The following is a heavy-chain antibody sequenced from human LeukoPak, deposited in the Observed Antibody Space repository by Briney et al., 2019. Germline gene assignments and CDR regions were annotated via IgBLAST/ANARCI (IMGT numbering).Heavy chain of an antibody. J-gene: IGHJ6*02. D-gene: IGHD2-2*01. CDR2: IYYSGST. Sequence: PSETLSLTCTVSGGSISSYYWSWIGQPPGKGLEWIGYIYYSGSTNYNPSLKSRVTISVDTSKNQFSLKLSSVTAADTAVYYCARDRVVVVPAAMEYYYYYGMDVWGQGTTVTVSS. CDR1: GGSISSYY. V-gene: IGHV4-59*01. CDR3: ARDRVVVVPAAMEYYYYYGMDV.